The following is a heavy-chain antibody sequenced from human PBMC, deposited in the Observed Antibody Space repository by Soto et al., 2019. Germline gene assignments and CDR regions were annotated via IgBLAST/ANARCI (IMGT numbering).Heavy chain of an antibody. D-gene: IGHD6-19*01. CDR3: ARERVDQWLLGKKGDYGMDV. Sequence: QVQLVQSGAEVKKPGASVKVSCKASGYTFTSYGISWVRQAPGQGLEWMGWISAYNGNTNDAQKLHGRVTTHAVRSTSTAYMELGSLRSDDPAVYYCARERVDQWLLGKKGDYGMDVWGQWTTVTVSS. V-gene: IGHV1-18*01. J-gene: IGHJ6*02. CDR2: ISAYNGNT. CDR1: GYTFTSYG.